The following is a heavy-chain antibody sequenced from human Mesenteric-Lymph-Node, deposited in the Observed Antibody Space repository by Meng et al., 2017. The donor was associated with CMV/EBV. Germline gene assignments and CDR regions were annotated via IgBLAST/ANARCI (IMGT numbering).Heavy chain of an antibody. Sequence: PVRRCGAGSFKPPATPPLPCAVYGGSFSGYYWSWLRQPPGKGLEWMGEINHSGSTNYNPSLKSRVTISVDTSKNQFSLKLSSVTAADTAVYYCARHQRWLKSEGGFNYWGQGTLVTVSS. CDR2: INHSGST. V-gene: IGHV4-34*01. CDR1: GGSFSGYY. D-gene: IGHD4-23*01. J-gene: IGHJ4*02. CDR3: ARHQRWLKSEGGFNY.